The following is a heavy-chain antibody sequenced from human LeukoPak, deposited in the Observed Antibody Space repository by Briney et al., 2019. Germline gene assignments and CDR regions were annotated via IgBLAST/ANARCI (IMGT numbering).Heavy chain of an antibody. J-gene: IGHJ4*02. Sequence: SQTLSLTCTVSGGSISSGDYYWSWIRQPPGKGLEWIGYIYYSGSTNYNPSLKSRVTISVDKSKNQFSLKLSSVTAADTAVYYCARGDGAAGRVFDYWGQGTLVNVPS. D-gene: IGHD6-13*01. CDR3: ARGDGAAGRVFDY. V-gene: IGHV4-30-4*08. CDR1: GGSISSGDYY. CDR2: IYYSGST.